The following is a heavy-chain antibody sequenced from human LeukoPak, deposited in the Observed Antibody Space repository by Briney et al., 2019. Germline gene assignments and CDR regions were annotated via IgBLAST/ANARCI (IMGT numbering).Heavy chain of an antibody. CDR3: AKVVVVVTAELAFDY. D-gene: IGHD2-21*02. Sequence: GGSLRLSCAASGFTFSSYAMSWVRQAPGKGLEWVSAISGSGGNTYYADSVKGRFTISRDNSKNTLYLQMNSLRAEDTAVYYCAKVVVVVTAELAFDYWGQGTLVTVSS. CDR1: GFTFSSYA. J-gene: IGHJ4*02. CDR2: ISGSGGNT. V-gene: IGHV3-23*01.